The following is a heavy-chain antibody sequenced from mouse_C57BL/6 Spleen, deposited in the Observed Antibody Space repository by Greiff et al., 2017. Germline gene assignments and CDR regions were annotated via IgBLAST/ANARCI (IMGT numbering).Heavy chain of an antibody. D-gene: IGHD1-1*01. J-gene: IGHJ2*01. CDR1: GFNIKNTY. Sequence: EVKVVESVAELVRPGASVKSSCTASGFNIKNTYMHWVKQRPEQGLEWIGRIDPANGNTKYAPKFQGKATITADTSSNTAYLQLSSLTSEDTAIYYCARRITTGDYFDYWGQGTTLTVSS. V-gene: IGHV14-3*01. CDR3: ARRITTGDYFDY. CDR2: IDPANGNT.